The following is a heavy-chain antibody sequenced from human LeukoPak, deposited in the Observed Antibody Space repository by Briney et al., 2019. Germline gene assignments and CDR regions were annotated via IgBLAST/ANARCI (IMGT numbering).Heavy chain of an antibody. J-gene: IGHJ6*02. Sequence: SETLSLTCTVSGDSIRSYYWNWIRQPPGKGLEWVGYIFYSGGTNYSPSLRSRVTISVDTSKNQFSLKLSSVTAADTAVYYCASTGNGNTAMVTDYYYYYGMDVWGQGTTVTVSS. CDR2: IFYSGGT. CDR3: ASTGNGNTAMVTDYYYYYGMDV. V-gene: IGHV4-59*01. CDR1: GDSIRSYY. D-gene: IGHD5-18*01.